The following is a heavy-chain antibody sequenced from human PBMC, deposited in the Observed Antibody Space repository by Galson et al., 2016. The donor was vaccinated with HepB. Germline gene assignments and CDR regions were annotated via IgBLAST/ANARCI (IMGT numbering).Heavy chain of an antibody. CDR2: ISSSADSI. D-gene: IGHD2-15*01. Sequence: SLRLSCAASGFTFRIYSMSWVRQAPGKGMEWVSAISSSADSIYYADSVKGRFTISRDNSGNTLYLQMHSLRAEDTAVYYCASILGYCRSGSCYRDYWGQGTLVTVSS. J-gene: IGHJ4*02. CDR1: GFTFRIYS. V-gene: IGHV3-23*01. CDR3: ASILGYCRSGSCYRDY.